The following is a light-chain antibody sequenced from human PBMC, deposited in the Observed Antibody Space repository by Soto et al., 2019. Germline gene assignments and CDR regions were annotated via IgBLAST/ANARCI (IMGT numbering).Light chain of an antibody. Sequence: EIVLTQSPGTLSLSPGERATLSCRASQSVSSSYLAWYQQRPGQAPRLLIYGAASRATGIPDRFSGSGSGTDFTLTISRLEPEDVAVYYCPHFGGPFMYTFGQGTYLEI. J-gene: IGKJ2*01. V-gene: IGKV3-20*01. CDR1: QSVSSSY. CDR3: PHFGGPFMYT. CDR2: GAA.